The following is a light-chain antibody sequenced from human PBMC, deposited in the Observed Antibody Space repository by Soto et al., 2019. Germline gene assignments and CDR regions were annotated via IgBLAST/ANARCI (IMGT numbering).Light chain of an antibody. CDR3: QKFDSAPT. CDR1: RGISDS. CDR2: SAS. V-gene: IGKV1-27*01. Sequence: DIQMTQSPSSVSASVGDRVTITCRASRGISDSLAWYQQKPGKVPHLLIHSASTLQSGVPSRFSGSGSGTDFTLTISSLQPEDVATYYCQKFDSAPTFGPGTKV. J-gene: IGKJ1*01.